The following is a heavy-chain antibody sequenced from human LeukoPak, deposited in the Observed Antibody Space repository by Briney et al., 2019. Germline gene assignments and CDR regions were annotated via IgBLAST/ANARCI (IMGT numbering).Heavy chain of an antibody. D-gene: IGHD3-3*02. CDR2: IYPGDSDT. J-gene: IGHJ4*02. Sequence: GESLKISCKGSGYSFTSYGIGWVRQMPGKGLEWMGIIYPGDSDTRYSPSFQGQVPISADKSISTAYLQWSSLKASDAAMYYCARRSAFEGILDYWGQGTQVTVSS. V-gene: IGHV5-51*01. CDR3: ARRSAFEGILDY. CDR1: GYSFTSYG.